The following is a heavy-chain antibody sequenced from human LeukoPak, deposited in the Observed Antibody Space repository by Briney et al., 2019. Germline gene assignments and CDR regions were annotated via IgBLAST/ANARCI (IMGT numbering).Heavy chain of an antibody. J-gene: IGHJ5*02. V-gene: IGHV1-69*06. D-gene: IGHD3-9*01. Sequence: SVKVSCKASGGTFSSYAISWVRQAPGQGLEWMGGIIPIFGTANYAQKFQGRVTITADKSTSTAYMELSSLRSEDTAVYYCARGTHYDILTGYYNLRWFDPWGQGTLVTVSS. CDR2: IIPIFGTA. CDR1: GGTFSSYA. CDR3: ARGTHYDILTGYYNLRWFDP.